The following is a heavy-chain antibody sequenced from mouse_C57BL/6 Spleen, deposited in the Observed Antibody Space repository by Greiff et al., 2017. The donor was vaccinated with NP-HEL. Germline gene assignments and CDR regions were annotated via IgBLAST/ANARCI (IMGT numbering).Heavy chain of an antibody. D-gene: IGHD2-1*01. Sequence: VQLQQSGPELVKPGASVKMSCKASGYTFTDYNMHWVKQSHGKSLEWIGYINPNNGGTSYNQKFKGKATLTVNKSSSTAYMELRSLTSEDSAVYYCARQVYYGNYVWFAYWGQGTLVTVSA. CDR3: ARQVYYGNYVWFAY. V-gene: IGHV1-22*01. J-gene: IGHJ3*01. CDR2: INPNNGGT. CDR1: GYTFTDYN.